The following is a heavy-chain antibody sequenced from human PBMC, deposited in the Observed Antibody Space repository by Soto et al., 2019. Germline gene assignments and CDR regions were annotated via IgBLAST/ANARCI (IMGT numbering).Heavy chain of an antibody. CDR2: ISYDGSDH. J-gene: IGHJ4*02. Sequence: VQLLESGGGLVQPGGSLRLSCAASGFTFSSYAMHWVRQAPGKGLEWVAVISYDGSDHYYADSVKGRFTISRDNSKNTLLLQMNSLRTEDTAVYYCAAVYTIDYWGQGTLVTVSS. V-gene: IGHV3-30-3*01. CDR1: GFTFSSYA. D-gene: IGHD3-16*01. CDR3: AAVYTIDY.